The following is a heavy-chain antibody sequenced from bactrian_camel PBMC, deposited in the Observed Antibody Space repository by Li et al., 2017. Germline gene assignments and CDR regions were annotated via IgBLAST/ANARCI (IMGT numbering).Heavy chain of an antibody. CDR2: LDSSGIT. Sequence: QVQLVESGGGAVQAGGSLRLSCVASGATQDIGCMGWFRQVPGLEREGIATLDSSGITAYGDSVKDRFIISKNNAKTTLYLQMNSLQPEDTAVYYCAAVRLPSGTCAMTEAFDYWGQGTQVTVS. D-gene: IGHD3*01. CDR1: GATQDIGC. V-gene: IGHV3S55*01. J-gene: IGHJ4*01. CDR3: AAVRLPSGTCAMTEAFDY.